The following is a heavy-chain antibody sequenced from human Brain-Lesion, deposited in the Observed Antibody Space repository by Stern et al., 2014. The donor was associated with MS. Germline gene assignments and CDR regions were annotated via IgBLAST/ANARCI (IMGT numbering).Heavy chain of an antibody. D-gene: IGHD3-22*01. Sequence: QVQLVESGAEVKKPGASVKVSCKASGYTFTGYYMHWVRQAPGQGLEWMGWINPKSGGTNYAQKFQGWVPMTRDTSINKAYMELSRLRSDDTAVYYCATYYYDSTGYNDFWGQGTLVTVSS. CDR2: INPKSGGT. V-gene: IGHV1-2*04. CDR1: GYTFTGYY. CDR3: ATYYYDSTGYNDF. J-gene: IGHJ4*02.